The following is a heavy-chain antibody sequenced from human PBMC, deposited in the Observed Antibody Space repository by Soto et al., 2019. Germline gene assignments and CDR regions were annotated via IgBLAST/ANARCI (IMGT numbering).Heavy chain of an antibody. D-gene: IGHD7-27*01. Sequence: SETLSLTCAVSGGSISSGGYSWSWIRQPPGKGLEWIGYIYYSGSTNYNPSLKSRVTISVDTSKNQFSLKLSSVTAADTAVYYCARVPGPWGQGTLVTVSS. CDR2: IYYSGST. V-gene: IGHV4-30-4*07. CDR3: ARVPGP. CDR1: GGSISSGGYS. J-gene: IGHJ5*02.